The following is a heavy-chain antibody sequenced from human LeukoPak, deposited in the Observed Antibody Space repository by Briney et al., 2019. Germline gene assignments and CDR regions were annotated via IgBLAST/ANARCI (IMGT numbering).Heavy chain of an antibody. CDR3: TRLLQDKRYMDV. Sequence: PGGSLRLSCAASGFTFSTSWMGWVRQASGKGLEWVGRIRSKANSYATAYAASVKGRFTISRDDSKNTAYLQMNSLKTEDTAVYYCTRLLQDKRYMDVWGKGTTVTVSS. CDR1: GFTFSTSW. J-gene: IGHJ6*03. CDR2: IRSKANSYAT. D-gene: IGHD2-15*01. V-gene: IGHV3-73*01.